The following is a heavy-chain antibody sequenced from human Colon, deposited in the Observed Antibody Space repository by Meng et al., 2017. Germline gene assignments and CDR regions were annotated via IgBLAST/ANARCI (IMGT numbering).Heavy chain of an antibody. V-gene: IGHV4-4*02. D-gene: IGHD1-26*01. J-gene: IGHJ4*02. Sequence: QLQLQESGPGLVKPSGTLSLTCSFSGRSIISSNWWIWVRQSPAKGLEWIGEINHSGITNYQPSLKSRATISIDTSKQQFSLRLNSVTVADTAIYFCATGVGATTAWGQGTLVTVSS. CDR3: ATGVGATTA. CDR2: INHSGIT. CDR1: GRSIISSNW.